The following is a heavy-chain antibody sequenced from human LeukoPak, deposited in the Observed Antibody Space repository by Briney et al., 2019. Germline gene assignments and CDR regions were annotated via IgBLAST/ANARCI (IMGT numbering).Heavy chain of an antibody. CDR2: ISAYNGNT. J-gene: IGHJ6*03. D-gene: IGHD2-2*01. CDR3: ARGVRTLRDYYYYMDV. V-gene: IGHV1-18*01. Sequence: RASVKVSCKASGGTFSSYAISWVRQAPGQGLEWMGWISAYNGNTNYAQKLQGRVTMTTDTSTSTAYMELRSLRSDDTAVYYCARGVRTLRDYYYYMDVWGKGTTVTISS. CDR1: GGTFSSYA.